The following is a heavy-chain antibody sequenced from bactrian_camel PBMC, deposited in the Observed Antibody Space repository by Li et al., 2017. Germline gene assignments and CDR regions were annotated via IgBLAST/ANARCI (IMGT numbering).Heavy chain of an antibody. D-gene: IGHD5*01. Sequence: SCAASGAASRIECMGWFRQAPGKEREGVALGVRDGTTAYADSVKGRFTISKDNAMNTLYLQMDSPKPEDSAMYYCARSRFVFRGCDLSTSGYYYGGQGTQVTVS. CDR2: GVRDGTT. CDR3: ARSRFVFRGCDLSTSGYYY. J-gene: IGHJ4*01. V-gene: IGHV3S55*01. CDR1: GAASRIEC.